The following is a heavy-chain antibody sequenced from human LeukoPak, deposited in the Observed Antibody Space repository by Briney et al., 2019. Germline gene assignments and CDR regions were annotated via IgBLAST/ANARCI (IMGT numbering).Heavy chain of an antibody. CDR3: ARPFTDFWSGYYPGRGDAFDI. D-gene: IGHD3-3*01. CDR1: GFTFSSYS. V-gene: IGHV3-48*01. J-gene: IGHJ3*02. CDR2: ISSSSSTI. Sequence: GGSLRLSCAASGFTFSSYSMNWVRQAPGKGLEWVSYISSSSSTIYYADSVKGRFTISRDNAKNSLYLQMNSLRAEDTAVYYCARPFTDFWSGYYPGRGDAFDIWGQGTMVIVSS.